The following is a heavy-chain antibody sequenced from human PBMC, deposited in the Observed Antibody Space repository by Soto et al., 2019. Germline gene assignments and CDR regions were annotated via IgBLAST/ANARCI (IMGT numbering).Heavy chain of an antibody. D-gene: IGHD2-2*01. CDR1: GGTFSSYA. V-gene: IGHV1-69*12. CDR3: ARCPYARIYYYYGMDV. CDR2: IIPIFGTA. Sequence: QVQLVQSGAEVKKPGSSVKVSWKASGGTFSSYAISWVRQAPGQGLEWMGGIIPIFGTANYAQKFQGRVTSTADESTSTAYMELSSLRSEDTAVYYCARCPYARIYYYYGMDVWGQGTTVTVSS. J-gene: IGHJ6*01.